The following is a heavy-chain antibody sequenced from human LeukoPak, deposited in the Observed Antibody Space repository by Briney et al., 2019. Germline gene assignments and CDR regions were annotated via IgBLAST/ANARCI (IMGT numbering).Heavy chain of an antibody. CDR3: ARDLTQLALFDY. CDR2: IWYDGSNK. Sequence: GGSLRLSCAASGCTFSNYGMHWVRQAPGKGLEWVAVIWYDGSNKYYADSVKGRFTLSRDNSKNTLFLQMNSLRPEDTAVYFCARDLTQLALFDYWGQGTLVTVSS. V-gene: IGHV3-33*01. D-gene: IGHD6-13*01. CDR1: GCTFSNYG. J-gene: IGHJ4*02.